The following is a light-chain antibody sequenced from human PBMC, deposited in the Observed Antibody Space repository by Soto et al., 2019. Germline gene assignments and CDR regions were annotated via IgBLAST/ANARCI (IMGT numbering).Light chain of an antibody. Sequence: IVLTQSPGILSLSPGERATLSCRASQTVIGSALAWYQQKPAQAPRLLVYGASNRATGLPDRFSGSGSGTDFTLTISRLEPEDFAFYFCQQYGGSPVTFGGGTKLEI. CDR3: QQYGGSPVT. CDR1: QTVIGSA. J-gene: IGKJ4*01. CDR2: GAS. V-gene: IGKV3-20*01.